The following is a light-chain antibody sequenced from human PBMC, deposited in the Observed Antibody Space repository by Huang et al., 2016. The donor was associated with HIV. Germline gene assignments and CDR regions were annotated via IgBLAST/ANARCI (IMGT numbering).Light chain of an antibody. CDR3: QDSYSTPWA. CDR1: QNIKTY. Sequence: DIQMTQSPSSLSASVGERVTITCRTSQNIKTYLNWYPHQPGKAPDLLIYAASSLRSGVPSRFSASGSGTEFTFTISSLQSDDFATYYCQDSYSTPWAFGQGTKVEIK. J-gene: IGKJ1*01. CDR2: AAS. V-gene: IGKV1-39*01.